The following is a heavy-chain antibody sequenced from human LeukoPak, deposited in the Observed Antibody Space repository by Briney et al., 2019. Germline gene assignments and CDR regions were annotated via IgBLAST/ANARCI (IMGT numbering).Heavy chain of an antibody. J-gene: IGHJ1*01. Sequence: ASVTVSFKASGYTFSVYYIHWVRQAPGRGLEWVGWINVRNGDTNYAQKFQGRVILTRDTSITTSYMEVISLTSDDTAVYYWARASLASAGTRFWGQGTLVSVSS. D-gene: IGHD6-13*01. V-gene: IGHV1-2*02. CDR1: GYTFSVYY. CDR3: ARASLASAGTRF. CDR2: INVRNGDT.